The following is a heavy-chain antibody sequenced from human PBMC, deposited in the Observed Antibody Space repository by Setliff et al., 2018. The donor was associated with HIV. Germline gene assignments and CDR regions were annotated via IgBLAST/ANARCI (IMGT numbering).Heavy chain of an antibody. V-gene: IGHV4-30-4*08. CDR3: ARETNASGSLTAYWYFDL. J-gene: IGHJ2*01. CDR1: DASITADTFY. CDR2: VHNRGTT. D-gene: IGHD3-10*01. Sequence: PSETLSLTCTVSDASITADTFYWNWLRQPPGKGPEWIGYVHNRGTTHYNPAFESRLIISLDMSNNRFSLNLASVTAADTAVYYCARETNASGSLTAYWYFDLWGRGTLVTAPQ.